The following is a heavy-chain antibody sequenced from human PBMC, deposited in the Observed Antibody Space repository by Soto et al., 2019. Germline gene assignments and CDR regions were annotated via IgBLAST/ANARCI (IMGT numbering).Heavy chain of an antibody. J-gene: IGHJ5*02. V-gene: IGHV5-10-1*01. CDR2: IDPRDSYV. Sequence: GESLKISCTGFGYTFTTFWISWVRQMPGKGLEWMGRIDPRDSYVNYSPSFQGHVTISLDKSISTAYLQWGSLKASDTALYYCARLFCSTTTCDSWFDPWGQGTLVTVSS. CDR1: GYTFTTFW. D-gene: IGHD2-2*01. CDR3: ARLFCSTTTCDSWFDP.